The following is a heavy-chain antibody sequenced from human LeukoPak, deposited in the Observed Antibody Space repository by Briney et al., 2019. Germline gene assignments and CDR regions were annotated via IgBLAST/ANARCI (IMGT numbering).Heavy chain of an antibody. CDR1: TSR. V-gene: IGHV1-18*01. J-gene: IGHJ5*01. Sequence: ASVKVSCKATSRISWVRQAPGQGLEWMGWIGSYGGDTYYAQKFQGRVTVTTDASTSTVYMELRSLRSDDTAVYYCARDLWNFYDDSGYYRDFDSWGQGTLVTVSS. D-gene: IGHD3-22*01. CDR3: ARDLWNFYDDSGYYRDFDS. CDR2: IGSYGGDT.